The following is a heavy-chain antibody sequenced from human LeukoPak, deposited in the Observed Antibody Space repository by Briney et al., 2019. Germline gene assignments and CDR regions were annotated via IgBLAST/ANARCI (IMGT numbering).Heavy chain of an antibody. D-gene: IGHD3-9*01. CDR2: IRSKAYGGTT. CDR3: TSSALRYFDWLFHYFDY. CDR1: GFTFGDYA. Sequence: PGGSLRLSCTASGFTFGDYAMSWVRQAPGKGLEWVGFIRSKAYGGTTEYAASVKGRFTISRDDSKSIAYLQMNSLKTEDTAVYYCTSSALRYFDWLFHYFDYWGQGTLVTVSS. V-gene: IGHV3-49*04. J-gene: IGHJ4*02.